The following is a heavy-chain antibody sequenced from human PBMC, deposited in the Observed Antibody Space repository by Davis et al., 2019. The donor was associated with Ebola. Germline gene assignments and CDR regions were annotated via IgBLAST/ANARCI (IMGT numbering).Heavy chain of an antibody. CDR2: IFYTGST. J-gene: IGHJ6*02. CDR3: ARQPRSTRSPEYYHGLDV. CDR1: RGSISSHF. D-gene: IGHD3-16*01. V-gene: IGHV4-59*11. Sequence: PSETLSLTCAVSRGSISSHFWSWIRQSPGQGLEWIGSIFYTGSTNLNPSLRSRVTLSVDRPKNQFSLNLTSVTAADTAVDFCARQPRSTRSPEYYHGLDVWGQGTTVVVSS.